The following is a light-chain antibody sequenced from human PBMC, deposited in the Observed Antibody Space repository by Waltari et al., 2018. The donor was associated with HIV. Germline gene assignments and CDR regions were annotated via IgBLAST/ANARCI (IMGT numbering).Light chain of an antibody. CDR3: AAWDGSLNGRM. CDR2: SNN. V-gene: IGLV1-44*01. CDR1: SPNIGSHA. Sequence: QSVLTQPPAASGTSGQRVTMSCSGSSPNIGSHAFRWYQPLPGTAPDLLIDSNNQRPPGVPDRFSGSKSCTSAALAISGLQSEEEADYYCAAWDGSLNGRMFGGGTKLTVL. J-gene: IGLJ3*02.